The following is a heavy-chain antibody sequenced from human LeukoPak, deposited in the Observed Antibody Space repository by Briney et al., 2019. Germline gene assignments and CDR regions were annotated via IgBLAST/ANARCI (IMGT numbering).Heavy chain of an antibody. CDR3: ATLRDYDFWSGYYTPYYFDY. CDR1: GYTFTGYY. Sequence: ASVKVSCKASGYTFTGYYMHWVRHAPGQGLEWMGWINPNIGGTNYAQKFQGTVTMTRDTSISTAYMELSRLRSDDTAVYYCATLRDYDFWSGYYTPYYFDYWGQGTLVTVSS. CDR2: INPNIGGT. V-gene: IGHV1-2*02. J-gene: IGHJ4*02. D-gene: IGHD3-3*01.